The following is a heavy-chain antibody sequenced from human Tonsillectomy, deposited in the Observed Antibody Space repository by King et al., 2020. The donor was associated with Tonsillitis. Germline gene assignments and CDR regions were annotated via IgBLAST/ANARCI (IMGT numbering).Heavy chain of an antibody. V-gene: IGHV4-59*01. CDR3: AAAVAGRLIDY. J-gene: IGHJ4*02. CDR1: GGSISSYY. CDR2: IYYSGST. D-gene: IGHD6-19*01. Sequence: VQLQESGPGLVKPSENLSLTCTVSGGSISSYYWSWIRQPPGKGLEWIGYIYYSGSTNYNPSLKSRVTISVDTSKNQFSLKLSSVTAADTAVYYCAAAVAGRLIDYWGQGTLVTVSS.